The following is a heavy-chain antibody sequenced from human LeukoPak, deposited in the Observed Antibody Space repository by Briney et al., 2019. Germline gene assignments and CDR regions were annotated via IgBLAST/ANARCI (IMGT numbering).Heavy chain of an antibody. CDR3: ARDAGWGYYDL. J-gene: IGHJ4*02. D-gene: IGHD1-26*01. CDR1: GFTFSISW. Sequence: GGSLRLSCVASGFTFSISWVTWVRQAPGKGLEWVANIDKHGNGKYYVDSVKGRFAISRDYATNSVFLQMNSLRADDTSVYYCARDAGWGYYDLWGQGTPVTVSS. CDR2: IDKHGNGK. V-gene: IGHV3-7*01.